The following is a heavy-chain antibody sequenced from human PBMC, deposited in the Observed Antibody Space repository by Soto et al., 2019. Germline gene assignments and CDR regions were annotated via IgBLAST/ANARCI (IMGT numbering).Heavy chain of an antibody. J-gene: IGHJ4*02. Sequence: HPGGSLRLSCVGSGFTFSSFEMNWVRQTPGKGLEWISYIGRSGETIYYADSVKGRFTISRDNAKSSLFLQMNGLRGDDTGIYYCARDSRGGAARRPTFYYWGRGTLVTVSS. CDR2: IGRSGETI. D-gene: IGHD6-6*01. CDR1: GFTFSSFE. CDR3: ARDSRGGAARRPTFYY. V-gene: IGHV3-48*03.